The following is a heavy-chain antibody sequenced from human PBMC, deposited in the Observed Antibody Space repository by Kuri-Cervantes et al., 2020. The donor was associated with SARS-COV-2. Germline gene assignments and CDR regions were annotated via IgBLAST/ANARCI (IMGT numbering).Heavy chain of an antibody. V-gene: IGHV3-11*01. J-gene: IGHJ4*02. CDR1: GFTVSSNY. CDR3: ARGVQLWSSYFDY. CDR2: ISSSGSTI. Sequence: GESLKISCAASGFTVSSNYMSWIRRAPGKGLEWVSYISSSGSTIYYADSVKGRFTISRHNSKNTLYLQMNSLRAEDTAVYYCARGVQLWSSYFDYWGQGTLVTVSS. D-gene: IGHD5-18*01.